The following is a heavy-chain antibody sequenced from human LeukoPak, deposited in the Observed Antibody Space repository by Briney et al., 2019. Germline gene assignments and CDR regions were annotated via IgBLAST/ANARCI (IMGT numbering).Heavy chain of an antibody. V-gene: IGHV4-34*01. Sequence: SETLSLTCAVYGGSFTAYYWSWIRQPPGKGLEWIAEINHSGSTNYNPSLKSRVTISVDTSKNQFSLKLSSVTAADTAVYYCARGYPAHYYYDSSGSNDYWGQGTLVTVSS. D-gene: IGHD3-22*01. J-gene: IGHJ4*02. CDR3: ARGYPAHYYYDSSGSNDY. CDR2: INHSGST. CDR1: GGSFTAYY.